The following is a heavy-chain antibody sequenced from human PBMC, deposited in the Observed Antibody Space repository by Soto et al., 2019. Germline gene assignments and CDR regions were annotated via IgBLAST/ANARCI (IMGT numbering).Heavy chain of an antibody. D-gene: IGHD3-22*01. CDR1: GGTFSSYA. CDR3: ARYRMGTMIVVGAYGMDV. J-gene: IGHJ6*02. V-gene: IGHV1-69*13. CDR2: IIPIFGTA. Sequence: SVKVSCKASGGTFSSYAISWVRQAPGQGLEWMGGIIPIFGTANYAQKFQGRVTITADESTITAYMELSSLRSEDTAVYYCARYRMGTMIVVGAYGMDVWGQGTTVTVSS.